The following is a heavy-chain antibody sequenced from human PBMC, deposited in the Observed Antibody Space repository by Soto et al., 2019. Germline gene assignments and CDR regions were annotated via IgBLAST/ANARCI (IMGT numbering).Heavy chain of an antibody. CDR3: ARETRPVWFGGEDFDL. D-gene: IGHD3-10*01. V-gene: IGHV4-4*02. CDR2: VHRNGIT. Sequence: QVQLQESGPGLVKPSGTLSLTCGVSRGSITTDPWWSWVRQSPEKGLGRLGEVHRNGITNYNPSLKRRVTSTIDTSKDDFSLTMNSMPAADTAVYYCARETRPVWFGGEDFDLWGRGTLVFVSS. CDR1: RGSITTDPW. J-gene: IGHJ2*01.